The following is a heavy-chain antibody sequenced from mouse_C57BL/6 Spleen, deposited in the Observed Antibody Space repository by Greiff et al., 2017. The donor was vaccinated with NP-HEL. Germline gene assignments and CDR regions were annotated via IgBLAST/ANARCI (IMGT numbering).Heavy chain of an antibody. J-gene: IGHJ2*01. V-gene: IGHV1-69*01. CDR2: IDPSDSYT. Sequence: QVQLQQPGAELVMPGASVKLSCKASGYTFTSYWMHWVKQRPGQGLEWIGEIDPSDSYTNYNQKFKGKSTLTVDKSSSTAYMQLSSVTSEDSAVYYCARALDYWGQGTTLTVSS. CDR1: GYTFTSYW. CDR3: ARALDY.